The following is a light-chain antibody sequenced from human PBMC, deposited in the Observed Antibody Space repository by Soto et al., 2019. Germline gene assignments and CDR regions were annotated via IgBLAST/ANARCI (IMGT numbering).Light chain of an antibody. V-gene: IGKV1-27*01. CDR1: RSFSTY. Sequence: DVKMYLSPSSLSAYVGDRVTITCRASRSFSTYLAWYEQKPGKVPKLLISGISTLQSGVPSRFSGSGYGTEFTLTISNLQPEDVATYYCQKYNTAPLTFGGVTNVDIK. CDR3: QKYNTAPLT. J-gene: IGKJ4*01. CDR2: GIS.